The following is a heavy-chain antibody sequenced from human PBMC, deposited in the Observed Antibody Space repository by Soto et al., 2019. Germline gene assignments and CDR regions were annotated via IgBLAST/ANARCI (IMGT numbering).Heavy chain of an antibody. CDR3: AREVRFLEWSPHYYYGMDV. D-gene: IGHD3-3*01. CDR2: IKQDGSEK. CDR1: GFTFSSYW. Sequence: EVQLVESGGGLVQPGGSLRLSCAASGFTFSSYWMSWVGQAPGKGLEWVANIKQDGSEKYYVDSVKGRFTISRDNAKNSLYLQMNSLRAEDTAVYYCAREVRFLEWSPHYYYGMDVWGQGTTVTVSS. J-gene: IGHJ6*02. V-gene: IGHV3-7*03.